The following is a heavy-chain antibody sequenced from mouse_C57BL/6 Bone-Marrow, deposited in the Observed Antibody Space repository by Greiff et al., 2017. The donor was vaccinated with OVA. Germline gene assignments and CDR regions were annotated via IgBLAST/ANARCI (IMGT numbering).Heavy chain of an antibody. D-gene: IGHD2-4*01. J-gene: IGHJ4*01. V-gene: IGHV5-17*01. Sequence: VQLQESGGGLVKPGGSLKLSCAASGFTFSDYGMHWVRQAPEKGLEWVAYISSGSSTIYYADTVKGRFTISRDNAKNTLFLQLTSLRSEDTAMYYCARPYDYGYAMDYWGQGTSVTVSS. CDR3: ARPYDYGYAMDY. CDR2: ISSGSSTI. CDR1: GFTFSDYG.